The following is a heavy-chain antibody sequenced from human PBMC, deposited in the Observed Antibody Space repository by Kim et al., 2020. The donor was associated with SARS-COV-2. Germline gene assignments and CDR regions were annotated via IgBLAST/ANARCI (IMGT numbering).Heavy chain of an antibody. CDR3: ARQGLSLAAIDY. J-gene: IGHJ4*02. Sequence: YHPSLKGPVTISGTTTKNQFSLTRSSVTAADTAVYYCARQGLSLAAIDYWGQGTLVTVSS. D-gene: IGHD3-16*02. V-gene: IGHV4-39*01.